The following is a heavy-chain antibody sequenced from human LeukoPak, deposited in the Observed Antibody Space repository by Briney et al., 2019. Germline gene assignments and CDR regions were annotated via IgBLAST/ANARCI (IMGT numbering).Heavy chain of an antibody. CDR3: AKEEFRYFDFDY. CDR2: IHSSGST. J-gene: IGHJ4*02. Sequence: SETLSLTCSVSGGSINTYYWSCIRQPAGKGLEWIGRIHSSGSTHYNPSLKSRVTMSLDTSKNQFSLKLTSVTAEDTAVYYCAKEEFRYFDFDYWGQGTLVTVSS. D-gene: IGHD3-9*01. V-gene: IGHV4-4*07. CDR1: GGSINTYY.